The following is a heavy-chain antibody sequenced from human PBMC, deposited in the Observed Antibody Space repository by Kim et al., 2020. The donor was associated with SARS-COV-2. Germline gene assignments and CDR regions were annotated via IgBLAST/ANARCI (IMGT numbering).Heavy chain of an antibody. D-gene: IGHD6-13*01. CDR1: GFIFGTYA. CDR2: ISSDGSSK. V-gene: IGHV3-30*04. Sequence: GGSLRLSCAASGFIFGTYAIHWVRQAPGKGLEWVAIISSDGSSKYYADSVSSRFTISRDNSKNTVYLQMNSLRAEDTALYYCVRAGSTWSGDCWGQGTLVTVSS. CDR3: VRAGSTWSGDC. J-gene: IGHJ4*02.